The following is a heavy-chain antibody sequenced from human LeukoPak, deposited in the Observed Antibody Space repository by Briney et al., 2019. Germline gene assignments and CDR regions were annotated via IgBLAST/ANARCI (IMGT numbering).Heavy chain of an antibody. CDR2: IYNSGST. J-gene: IGHJ6*02. CDR1: GGSFSSYH. Sequence: SETLSLTCTVSGGSFSSYHWSWIRQPPGKGLEYIGYIYNSGSTNYKPSLTSRVTISIDTSKNQLSLKLSSVTTADTAVYYCARRGAARPGGSYSMDVWGQGTTVTVSS. D-gene: IGHD6-6*01. V-gene: IGHV4-59*01. CDR3: ARRGAARPGGSYSMDV.